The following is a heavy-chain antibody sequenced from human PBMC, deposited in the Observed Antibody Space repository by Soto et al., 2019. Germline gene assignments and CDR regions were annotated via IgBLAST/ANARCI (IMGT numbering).Heavy chain of an antibody. CDR1: GFTFSSYG. J-gene: IGHJ6*02. V-gene: IGHV3-30*18. CDR3: AKVLLPGYSSSFPKVYGMDV. D-gene: IGHD6-13*01. Sequence: GGSLRLSCAASGFTFSSYGMHWVRQAPGKGLEWVAVISYDGSNKYYADSVKGRFTISRDNSKNTLYLQMNSLRAEDTAVYYCAKVLLPGYSSSFPKVYGMDVWGQGTTVTVSS. CDR2: ISYDGSNK.